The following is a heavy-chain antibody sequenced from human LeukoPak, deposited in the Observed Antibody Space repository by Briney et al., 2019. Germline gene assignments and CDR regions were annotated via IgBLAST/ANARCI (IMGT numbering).Heavy chain of an antibody. CDR3: ARRTKLAGILY. CDR2: INPNSGGT. D-gene: IGHD6-19*01. CDR1: GYTFTGYY. V-gene: IGHV1-2*02. Sequence: ASVKVSCKASGYTFTGYYMHWVLQAPGQGLEWMGWINPNSGGTNYAQKFQGRVTTTRDTSISTAYMELSRLRSDDTAVYYCARRTKLAGILYWGQGTLVTVSS. J-gene: IGHJ4*02.